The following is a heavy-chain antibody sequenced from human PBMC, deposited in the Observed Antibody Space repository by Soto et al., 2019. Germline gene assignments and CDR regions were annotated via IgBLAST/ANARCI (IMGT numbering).Heavy chain of an antibody. J-gene: IGHJ4*02. CDR3: ARDVDGGCFLYYFDY. V-gene: IGHV3-7*03. Sequence: PGGCMRLSLAVAGFTFSRYWMGWVSQAQGRGLEWVANIKQDVSKKYYMDSVKGRVTISRDNAKNSLYLQMNSLTAEDTAVYYCARDVDGGCFLYYFDYWRQLTLFTASS. CDR2: IKQDVSKK. D-gene: IGHD2-15*01. CDR1: GFTFSRYW.